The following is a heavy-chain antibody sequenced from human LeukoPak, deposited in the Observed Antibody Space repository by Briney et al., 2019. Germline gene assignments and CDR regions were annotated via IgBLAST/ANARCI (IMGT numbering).Heavy chain of an antibody. D-gene: IGHD2-15*01. CDR2: NYHSGST. CDR1: GYSISSGYY. CDR3: ARSPDCSGGSCYLTDGNWFDP. Sequence: PSETLSLTCAVSGYSISSGYYWGWIRQPPGKGVEWIGSNYHSGSTYYNPSLKSRVTISVDTSKNQFSLKLSSVTAADTAVYYCARSPDCSGGSCYLTDGNWFDPWGQGTLVTVSS. V-gene: IGHV4-38-2*01. J-gene: IGHJ5*02.